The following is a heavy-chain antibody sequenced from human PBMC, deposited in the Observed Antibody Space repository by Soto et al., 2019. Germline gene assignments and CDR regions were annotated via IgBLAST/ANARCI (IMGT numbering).Heavy chain of an antibody. CDR3: ARDRRKTGTTFGYYYYYYGMDV. CDR1: GFTLSIHS. V-gene: IGHV3-21*01. D-gene: IGHD1-7*01. Sequence: PGGSLRLSCAASGFTLSIHSMSWVRQAPGKGLEWVSSIDFRRGSTYYADSVKGRFTISRDNTKNSLFLQMNSLRAEDTAVYYCARDRRKTGTTFGYYYYYYGMDVWGQGTTVTVSS. CDR2: IDFRRGST. J-gene: IGHJ6*02.